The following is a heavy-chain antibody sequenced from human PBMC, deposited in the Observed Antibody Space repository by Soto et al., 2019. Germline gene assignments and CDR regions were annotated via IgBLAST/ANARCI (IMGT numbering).Heavy chain of an antibody. V-gene: IGHV1-3*01. CDR3: AREVEDYDYVWGSYRSYYFDY. D-gene: IGHD3-16*02. CDR1: GYTFTSYA. CDR2: INAGNGNT. Sequence: ASVKVCCKDSGYTFTSYAMQWVRQAHRQGLEWMGWINAGNGNTKYSQKFQGRVTITRDTSASTAYMELSSLRSEDTAVYYCAREVEDYDYVWGSYRSYYFDYWGQGTLVTVSS. J-gene: IGHJ4*02.